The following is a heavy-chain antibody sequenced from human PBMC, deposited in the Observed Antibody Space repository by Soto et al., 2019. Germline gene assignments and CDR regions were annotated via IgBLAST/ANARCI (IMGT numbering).Heavy chain of an antibody. J-gene: IGHJ4*02. V-gene: IGHV1-58*01. CDR3: GRGPGDTSMDNDKNRYCDY. D-gene: IGHD5-18*01. CDR2: IVVGSGNT. Sequence: GASVKVSCKASGFTFTSSAVQWVRQARGQRLEWIGWIVVGSGNTNYAQKFQERVTITRDMSTSTAYMELSSLTSEDTAVYYCGRGPGDTSMDNDKNRYCDYWGQGTSVTVSS. CDR1: GFTFTSSA.